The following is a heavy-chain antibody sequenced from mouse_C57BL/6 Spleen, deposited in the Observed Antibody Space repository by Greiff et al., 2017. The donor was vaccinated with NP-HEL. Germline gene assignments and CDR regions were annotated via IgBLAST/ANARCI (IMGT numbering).Heavy chain of an antibody. CDR3: VRGEVTGTWDYFDY. J-gene: IGHJ2*01. D-gene: IGHD4-1*01. CDR1: GFTFNTYA. CDR2: IRSKSSNYAT. Sequence: EVQLVESGGGLVQPKGSLKLSCAASGFTFNTYAMHWVRQAPGKGLEWVARIRSKSSNYATYYADSVKDRFTISRDDSQSMLYLQMNNLKTEYTAMYYCVRGEVTGTWDYFDYWGQGTTLTVSS. V-gene: IGHV10-3*01.